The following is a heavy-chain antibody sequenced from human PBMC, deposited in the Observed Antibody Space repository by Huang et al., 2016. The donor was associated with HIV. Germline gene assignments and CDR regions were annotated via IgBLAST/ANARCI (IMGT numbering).Heavy chain of an antibody. Sequence: VQLIESGGGVVQPGKSLRLSCATSGFILSNYGVHWGRQAPGKGLKGVAFIRNDGKKKNDADSVRGRFTVGRDNGNNTLFLQMRSLGVDDTAVYYCARGDYYDSSGYHPGYFDYWGQGILVTVSS. V-gene: IGHV3-33*04. CDR2: IRNDGKKK. D-gene: IGHD3-22*01. CDR3: ARGDYYDSSGYHPGYFDY. CDR1: GFILSNYG. J-gene: IGHJ4*02.